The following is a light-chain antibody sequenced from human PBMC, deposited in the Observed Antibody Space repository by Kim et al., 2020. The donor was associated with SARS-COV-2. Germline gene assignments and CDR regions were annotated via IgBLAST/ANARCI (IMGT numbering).Light chain of an antibody. CDR1: QSVSSN. V-gene: IGKV3-15*01. J-gene: IGKJ2*01. Sequence: EIVMTQSPATLSVSPGERATLSCRASQSVSSNLAWYQQKPGQAPRLLIYGASTRATGIPARFGGSGSGTEFTLTISSLQSEDFAVYYCHQYDNWHAFGQGTKLEI. CDR2: GAS. CDR3: HQYDNWHA.